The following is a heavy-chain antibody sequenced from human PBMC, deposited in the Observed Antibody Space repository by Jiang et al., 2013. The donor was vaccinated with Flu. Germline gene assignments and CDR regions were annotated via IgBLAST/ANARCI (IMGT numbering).Heavy chain of an antibody. CDR2: ISYEGSNQ. J-gene: IGHJ4*02. Sequence: VQLLESGESVVQPGRSLRLSCAASGFTFSNYAMHWVRQAPGKGLEWVGVISYEGSNQFYGDSVKGRFIISRDNSKNTLFLQMNSLRAEDTAAYYCVRDLSQWLFDYWGQGTLVTVSS. CDR3: VRDLSQWLFDY. V-gene: IGHV3-30*01. CDR1: GFTFSNYA. D-gene: IGHD6-19*01.